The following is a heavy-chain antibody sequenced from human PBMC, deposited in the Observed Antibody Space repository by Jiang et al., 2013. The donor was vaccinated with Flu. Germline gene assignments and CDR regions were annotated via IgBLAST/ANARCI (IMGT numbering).Heavy chain of an antibody. CDR2: IDPSDSYT. V-gene: IGHV5-10-1*01. Sequence: IDPSDSYTNYSPSFQGHVTISADKSISTAYLQWSSLKASDTAMYYCARLVWSQAPFSDYYFDYWGQGTLVTVSS. J-gene: IGHJ4*02. CDR3: ARLVWSQAPFSDYYFDY. D-gene: IGHD3-3*01.